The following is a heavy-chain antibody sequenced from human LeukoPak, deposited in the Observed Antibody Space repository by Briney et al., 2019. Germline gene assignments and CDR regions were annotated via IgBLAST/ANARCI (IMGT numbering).Heavy chain of an antibody. V-gene: IGHV1-2*06. J-gene: IGHJ4*02. CDR2: INPNSGGT. CDR3: ARGLKYSSGWYLVY. D-gene: IGHD6-19*01. CDR1: GYTFTGYY. Sequence: ASVKVSCKASGYTFTGYYMHWVRQAPGQGLEWMGRINPNSGGTNYAQKFQGRVTMTRDTSISTAYMELSRPRSDDTAVYYCARGLKYSSGWYLVYWGQGTLVTVSS.